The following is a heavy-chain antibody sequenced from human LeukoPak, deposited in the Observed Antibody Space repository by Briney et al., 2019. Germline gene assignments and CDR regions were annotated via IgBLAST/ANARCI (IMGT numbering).Heavy chain of an antibody. Sequence: GGSLRLSCAAAGFTFSDYYMSWIRQAPGKGLEWVSYISSSGSTIYYADSVKGRFTISRDNAKDSLYQQMNSLRAEDTAVYYCARDKADRLLEYNWFDPWGQGTLVTVSS. CDR1: GFTFSDYY. V-gene: IGHV3-11*01. CDR2: ISSSGSTI. CDR3: ARDKADRLLEYNWFDP. D-gene: IGHD3-9*01. J-gene: IGHJ5*02.